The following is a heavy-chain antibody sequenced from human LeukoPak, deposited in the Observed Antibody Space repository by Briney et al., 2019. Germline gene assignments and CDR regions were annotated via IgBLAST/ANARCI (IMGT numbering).Heavy chain of an antibody. V-gene: IGHV3-20*04. CDR2: INWNGGST. Sequence: GGSLRLSCAASGFTFDDYGMSWVRQAPGKRLEWVSGINWNGGSTGYADSVKGRFTISRDNAKNSLYLQMNSLRAEDTALYYCARVRGPSYYDILTGHFDYWGQGTLVTVSS. CDR1: GFTFDDYG. J-gene: IGHJ4*02. D-gene: IGHD3-9*01. CDR3: ARVRGPSYYDILTGHFDY.